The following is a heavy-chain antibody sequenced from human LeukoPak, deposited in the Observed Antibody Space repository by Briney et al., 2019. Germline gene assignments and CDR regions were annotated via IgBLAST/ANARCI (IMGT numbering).Heavy chain of an antibody. CDR2: IYYDGST. D-gene: IGHD6-19*01. V-gene: IGHV4-39*07. CDR3: ARFRVAMAGVNWFDP. Sequence: SETLSLTCTVSGGSISSSSYYWGWIRQPPGKGLEWIGSIYYDGSTYYNPSLKSRVTISVDKSKNQFSLKLSSVTAADTAVYYCARFRVAMAGVNWFDPWGQGTLVTVSS. J-gene: IGHJ5*02. CDR1: GGSISSSSYY.